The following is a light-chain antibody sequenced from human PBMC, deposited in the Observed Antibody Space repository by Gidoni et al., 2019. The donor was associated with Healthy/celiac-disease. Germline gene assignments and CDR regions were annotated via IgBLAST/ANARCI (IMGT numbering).Light chain of an antibody. V-gene: IGKV1-33*01. J-gene: IGKJ3*01. CDR1: QDISNY. Sequence: DIQMTQAPSSLSASVGDRGTITCQASQDISNYLNWYQQKPGKAPKLLIYDASNLETGVPSRFSGSGSGTDFTFTISSLQPEDIATYYCQQYDNPLFGPGTKVDIK. CDR3: QQYDNPL. CDR2: DAS.